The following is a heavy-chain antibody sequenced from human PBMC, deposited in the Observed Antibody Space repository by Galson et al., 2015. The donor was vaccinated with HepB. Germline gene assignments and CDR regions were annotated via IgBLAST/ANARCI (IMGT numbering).Heavy chain of an antibody. J-gene: IGHJ3*02. CDR1: GGSISSSPYY. D-gene: IGHD1-7*01. Sequence: ETLSLTCTVSGGSISSSPYYWGWIRQPPGKGLEWIGSISYSVTTYYTPSLMSRVTISVDTSKNHFSLKLNSVTAADTAVYYCARWAPMAGTTLRAFDIWGQGTMVTVSS. CDR2: ISYSVTT. V-gene: IGHV4-39*02. CDR3: ARWAPMAGTTLRAFDI.